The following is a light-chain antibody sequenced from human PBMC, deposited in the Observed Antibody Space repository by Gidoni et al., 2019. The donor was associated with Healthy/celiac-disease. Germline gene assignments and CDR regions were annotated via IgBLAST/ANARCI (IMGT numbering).Light chain of an antibody. V-gene: IGKV1-9*01. J-gene: IGKJ1*01. CDR1: QGISSY. CDR3: QQLNSYPQT. Sequence: IQLTQSPSSLSASVGDRVTITCRASQGISSYLAWYQQKPGKAPKLLIYAASTLQSGVPSRFSGSGSGTDFTLTISSLQPKDFATYYCQQLNSYPQTFGQGTKVEIK. CDR2: AAS.